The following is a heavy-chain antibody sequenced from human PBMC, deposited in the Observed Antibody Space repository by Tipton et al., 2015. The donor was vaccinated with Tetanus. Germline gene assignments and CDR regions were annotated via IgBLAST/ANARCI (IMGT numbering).Heavy chain of an antibody. D-gene: IGHD3-22*01. Sequence: QLVQSGAEVKKPGASVKVSCKASGYTFTGYYIYWVRQAPGQGLEWMGWIDPNSGGTVYAQKFQGRVTMTRDTSISTAYMELRSLRSDDTAVYYCARDRGDYTYYGMDGWGPGTTVTVS. V-gene: IGHV1-2*02. CDR1: GYTFTGYY. J-gene: IGHJ6*02. CDR2: IDPNSGGT. CDR3: ARDRGDYTYYGMDG.